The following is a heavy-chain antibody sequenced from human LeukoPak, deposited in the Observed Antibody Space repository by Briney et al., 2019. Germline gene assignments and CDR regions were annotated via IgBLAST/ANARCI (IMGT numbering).Heavy chain of an antibody. J-gene: IGHJ4*02. CDR3: ARHPSGGGHYFPSLYLDY. V-gene: IGHV4-39*01. CDR2: ISYSGST. Sequence: SETLSLTCAVSGGSISSSNHYWGWIRQPPGKGLEWIGTISYSGSTYYKPSLKSRVTISVDTSKNQFSLKLSSVTAADAAVYYCARHPSGGGHYFPSLYLDYWGQGTLVTVSS. CDR1: GGSISSSNHY. D-gene: IGHD3-22*01.